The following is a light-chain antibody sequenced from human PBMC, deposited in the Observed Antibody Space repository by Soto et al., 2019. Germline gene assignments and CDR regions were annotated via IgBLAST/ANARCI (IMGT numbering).Light chain of an antibody. Sequence: DIVMTQSPLSLPVTPGEPASISCRSSQSLLHSNGYKYLDWYLQKPGQSPQLLIYLGSNRASGVPDRISGSGSGTDFTLKISRVEAEDVGVYYCMQAHQTPRTFGPGTKVDIK. CDR2: LGS. V-gene: IGKV2-28*01. CDR1: QSLLHSNGYKY. CDR3: MQAHQTPRT. J-gene: IGKJ3*01.